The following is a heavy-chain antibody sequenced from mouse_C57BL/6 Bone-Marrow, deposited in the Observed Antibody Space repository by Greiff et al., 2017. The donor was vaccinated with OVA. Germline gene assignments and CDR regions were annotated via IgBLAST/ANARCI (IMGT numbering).Heavy chain of an antibody. CDR3: AVGGYDGYYYAMDY. D-gene: IGHD2-2*01. CDR2: LDPSDSYT. V-gene: IGHV1-50*01. J-gene: IGHJ4*01. CDR1: GYTFTSYW. Sequence: VQLQQPGAELVKPGASVKLSCKASGYTFTSYWMQWVKQRPGQGLEWIGELDPSDSYTNYNQKFKGKATLTVDTSSSTAYMQLSSLTSEDSAVYYCAVGGYDGYYYAMDYWGQGTSVTVSS.